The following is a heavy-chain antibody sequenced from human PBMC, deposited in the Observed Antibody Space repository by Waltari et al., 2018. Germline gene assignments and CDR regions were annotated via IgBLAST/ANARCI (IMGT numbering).Heavy chain of an antibody. CDR1: GGTFSRYS. CDR3: ARDLGRQQLEEG. J-gene: IGHJ4*02. Sequence: QVHLVQSGAEVRKPGSSVKVSCKAFGGTFSRYSISWVRQAPGQGLEWMGEIIPRFGTANYAQNFQGRVTITADKSTSTAYMELSSLRSEDTAVYYCARDLGRQQLEEGWGQGTLVTVSS. D-gene: IGHD6-13*01. CDR2: IIPRFGTA. V-gene: IGHV1-69*14.